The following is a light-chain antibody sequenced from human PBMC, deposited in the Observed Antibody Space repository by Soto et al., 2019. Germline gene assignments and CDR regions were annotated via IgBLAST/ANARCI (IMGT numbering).Light chain of an antibody. CDR3: QQYNSSYT. J-gene: IGKJ2*01. Sequence: DIQMTQSPSTLSASVGDRVTITCRASQSISSWLAWYQQKPGKAPKLLIYDASSLESGVPSRFSGSGSGTEFTLTISSLQPDDFANYYCQQYNSSYTFGQGTKVDIK. V-gene: IGKV1-5*01. CDR1: QSISSW. CDR2: DAS.